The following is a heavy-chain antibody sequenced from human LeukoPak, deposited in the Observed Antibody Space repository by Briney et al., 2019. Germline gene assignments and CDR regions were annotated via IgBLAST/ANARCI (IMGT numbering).Heavy chain of an antibody. CDR2: INHSGST. CDR3: ARSAYCGGNCYRYYYYYGMDV. CDR1: GGSFSGYY. J-gene: IGHJ6*02. D-gene: IGHD2-21*02. Sequence: PSETLSLTCAVYGGSFSGYYWSWIRQPPGKGLEWNGEINHSGSTNYNPSLKSRVTISVDTSKNQFSLKLSSVTAADTAVYYCARSAYCGGNCYRYYYYYGMDVWGQGTTVTVSS. V-gene: IGHV4-34*01.